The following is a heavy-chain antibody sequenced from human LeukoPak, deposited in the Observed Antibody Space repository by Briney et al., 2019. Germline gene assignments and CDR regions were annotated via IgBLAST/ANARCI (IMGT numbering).Heavy chain of an antibody. CDR1: GFTFSSYA. D-gene: IGHD6-13*01. J-gene: IGHJ5*02. Sequence: PGGSLRLSCAASGFTFSSYAMSWVRQAPGKGLEWVSAISGSGGSTHYADSVKGRFTISRDNSKNTLYLQMNSLRAEDTAVYYCAKDRSSSWYGGWFDPWGQGTLVTVSS. CDR3: AKDRSSSWYGGWFDP. CDR2: ISGSGGST. V-gene: IGHV3-23*01.